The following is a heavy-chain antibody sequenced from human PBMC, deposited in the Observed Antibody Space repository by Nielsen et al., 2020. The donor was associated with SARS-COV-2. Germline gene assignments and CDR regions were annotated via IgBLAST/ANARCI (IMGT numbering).Heavy chain of an antibody. J-gene: IGHJ3*02. CDR2: IWCDGRNK. Sequence: LKISCAASEFSFSSYDIHWVRQAPGKGLEWVTVIWCDGRNKYYADSLKGRFTISRDNSKNTLYLQLNGLRAEDTAVYYCARPKSGSYFDAFDIWGQGTMVTVSS. CDR3: ARPKSGSYFDAFDI. V-gene: IGHV3-33*01. CDR1: EFSFSSYD. D-gene: IGHD1-26*01.